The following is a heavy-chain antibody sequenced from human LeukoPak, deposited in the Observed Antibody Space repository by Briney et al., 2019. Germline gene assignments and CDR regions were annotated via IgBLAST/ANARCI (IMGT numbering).Heavy chain of an antibody. CDR3: AKDRGYSYGISEY. D-gene: IGHD5-18*01. CDR2: ISSSGTTI. V-gene: IGHV3-11*01. Sequence: PGGSLRLSCAASGFTFSDYYMTWIRQAPGKGLEWVSYISSSGTTIYYADSVKGRFTISRDNAKNSLYLQMNSLRAEDTAVYYCAKDRGYSYGISEYWGQGTLVTVSS. J-gene: IGHJ4*02. CDR1: GFTFSDYY.